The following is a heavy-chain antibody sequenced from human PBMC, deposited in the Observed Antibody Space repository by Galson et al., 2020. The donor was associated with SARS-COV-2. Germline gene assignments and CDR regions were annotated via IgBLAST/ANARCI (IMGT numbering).Heavy chain of an antibody. CDR3: TTSIIVAGTLDY. D-gene: IGHD5-12*01. V-gene: IGHV3-33*01. CDR1: GFTFSTYA. CDR2: IWSDGNNK. Sequence: GESLKISCAASGFTFSTYAMHWVRQAPGKGLEWVAVIWSDGNNKYYADSVKGRFTISRDNSENTVNLQMNSLRAEDTAVYYCTTSIIVAGTLDYWGQGTLVSVSS. J-gene: IGHJ4*02.